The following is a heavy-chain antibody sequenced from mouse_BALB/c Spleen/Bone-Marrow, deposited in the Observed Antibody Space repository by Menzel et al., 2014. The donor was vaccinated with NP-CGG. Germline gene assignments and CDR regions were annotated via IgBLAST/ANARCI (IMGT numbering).Heavy chain of an antibody. CDR2: INPSNGRT. CDR1: GYTFTSYW. Sequence: GAELVKPGASVKLPCKASGYTFTSYWMHWVRQRPGHGLEWIGEINPSNGRTNYVEKFKSKATLSGDESFSTVYVQLSSLTSEDSAVYYCARSGYWYFDVWGAGTTVTVSA. CDR3: ARSGYWYFDV. J-gene: IGHJ1*01. D-gene: IGHD3-1*01. V-gene: IGHV1S81*02.